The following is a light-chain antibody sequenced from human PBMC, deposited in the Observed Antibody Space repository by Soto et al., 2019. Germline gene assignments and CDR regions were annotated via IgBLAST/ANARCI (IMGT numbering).Light chain of an antibody. J-gene: IGKJ3*01. V-gene: IGKV3-20*01. CDR3: QHYGNSPPAYT. CDR2: GAS. CDR1: QSVSSSF. Sequence: EIVLTQSPGTLSLSPGERATLSCRASQSVSSSFLAWYQQRPRQAPRLLLFGASYRASGNPDKFSGSGSGTDFTLTISRLETEDFAVYYCQHYGNSPPAYTFGPGTNVD.